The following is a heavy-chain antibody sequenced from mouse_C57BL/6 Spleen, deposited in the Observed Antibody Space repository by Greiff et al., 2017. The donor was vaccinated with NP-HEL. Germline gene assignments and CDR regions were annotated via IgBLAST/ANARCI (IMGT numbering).Heavy chain of an antibody. CDR3: ARHLPIPDY. CDR2: ISNGGGST. CDR1: GFTFSDYY. J-gene: IGHJ4*01. V-gene: IGHV5-12*01. Sequence: EVHLVESGGGLVQPGGSLKLSCAASGFTFSDYYMYWVRQTPEKRLEWVAYISNGGGSTYYPDTVKGRFTISRDHAKNTLYLQMSRLKSEDTAMYYCARHLPIPDYWGQGTSVTVSS.